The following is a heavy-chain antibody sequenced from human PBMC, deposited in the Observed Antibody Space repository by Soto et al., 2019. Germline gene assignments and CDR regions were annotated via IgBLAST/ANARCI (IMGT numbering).Heavy chain of an antibody. D-gene: IGHD3-10*01. Sequence: SVKVSCKASGGTFSRYAFSWVRQAPGQGLEWMGGIVPIYGTRGFAQKFQGRLTITADEPTRTAYMELSSLRSEDTAVYYCARDLDYYGSGSHYYYGMGVWGQGTTVTSP. CDR3: ARDLDYYGSGSHYYYGMGV. J-gene: IGHJ6*02. V-gene: IGHV1-69*13. CDR1: GGTFSRYA. CDR2: IVPIYGTR.